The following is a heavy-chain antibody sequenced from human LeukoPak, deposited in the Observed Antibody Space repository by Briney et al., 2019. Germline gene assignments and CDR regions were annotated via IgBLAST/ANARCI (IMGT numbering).Heavy chain of an antibody. V-gene: IGHV3-7*01. CDR1: GFTFSSYW. CDR3: ARAPYSGYERPNDY. D-gene: IGHD5-12*01. J-gene: IGHJ4*02. CDR2: IKQDGSEK. Sequence: GGSLRLSCAASGFTFSSYWMSWVRQAPGKGLEWVANIKQDGSEKYYVDSVKGRFTISRDNAKNSVYLDMNSLRVEDTAIYYCARAPYSGYERPNDYWGQGTLVTVSS.